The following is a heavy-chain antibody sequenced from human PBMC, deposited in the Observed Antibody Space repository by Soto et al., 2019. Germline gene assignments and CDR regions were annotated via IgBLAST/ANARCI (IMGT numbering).Heavy chain of an antibody. CDR1: GVNFRGYA. V-gene: IGHV3-23*01. Sequence: PGGLLSLPWAASGVNFRGYAMNWISQTPGKGLEWISTITGNGGSTYDADSVRGRFTISRDNSKNTLYLHMNSLRAEDTAVYYCAKSNQIFGVDTDYYYYGMDVWGQGTTVTVSS. D-gene: IGHD3-3*01. J-gene: IGHJ6*02. CDR3: AKSNQIFGVDTDYYYYGMDV. CDR2: ITGNGGST.